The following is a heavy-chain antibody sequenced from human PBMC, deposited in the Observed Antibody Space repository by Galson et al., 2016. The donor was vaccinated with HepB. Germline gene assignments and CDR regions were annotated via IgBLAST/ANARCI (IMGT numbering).Heavy chain of an antibody. CDR1: GFIFSNYA. J-gene: IGHJ6*02. CDR3: AKHAEHYYYYAMDV. V-gene: IGHV3-23*01. CDR2: ITGRGDSA. Sequence: SLRLSCAASGFIFSNYAMSWVRQAPGKGLEWVSTITGRGDSAYYADSVKGRFTISRDNSQNTLFLQMNSLRAEDTALYYCAKHAEHYYYYAMDVWGQGTTVTVSS.